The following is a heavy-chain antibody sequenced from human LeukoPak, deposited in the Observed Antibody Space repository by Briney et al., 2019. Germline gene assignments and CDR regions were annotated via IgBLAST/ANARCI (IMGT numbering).Heavy chain of an antibody. Sequence: GGSLRLACAASGFTFRSYEMTWVRQAPGKGLEWVANIKQDGSEKYYVDSVKGRFTISRDNAKNSLYLQMNSLRAEDTAVYYCARGLWFGESTIGASDYWGQGTLVTVSS. J-gene: IGHJ4*02. D-gene: IGHD3-10*01. CDR1: GFTFRSYE. CDR2: IKQDGSEK. V-gene: IGHV3-7*01. CDR3: ARGLWFGESTIGASDY.